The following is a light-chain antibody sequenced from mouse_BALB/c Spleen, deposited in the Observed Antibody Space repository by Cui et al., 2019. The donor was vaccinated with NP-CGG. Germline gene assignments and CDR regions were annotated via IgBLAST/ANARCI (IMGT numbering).Light chain of an antibody. CDR1: TGAVTTSNY. CDR3: ALWYSTHWV. J-gene: IGLJ1*01. V-gene: IGLV1*01. Sequence: AVVTQESALTTSPGETVTLTCRSSTGAVTTSNYANWVQEKPDHLFTGLIGGTNNRAPGVPARFSGSLIGDKAALTITGAQTEDEAIYFCALWYSTHWVFGGGTKLTVL. CDR2: GTN.